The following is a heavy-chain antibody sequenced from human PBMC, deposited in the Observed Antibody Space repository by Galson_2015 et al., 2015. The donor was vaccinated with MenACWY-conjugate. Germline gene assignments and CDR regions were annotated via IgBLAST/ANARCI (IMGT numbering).Heavy chain of an antibody. J-gene: IGHJ4*02. CDR1: GFTFGNYW. Sequence: SLRLSCAASGFTFGNYWMTWVRQAPGKGLEWVANIKGDGSEIWYVGSVKGRFTISRDNARYSLYLQMSSLRAEDTAIYYCARENSYNYGYAIDFWGQGTLVTVSS. CDR2: IKGDGSEI. D-gene: IGHD5-18*01. V-gene: IGHV3-7*03. CDR3: ARENSYNYGYAIDF.